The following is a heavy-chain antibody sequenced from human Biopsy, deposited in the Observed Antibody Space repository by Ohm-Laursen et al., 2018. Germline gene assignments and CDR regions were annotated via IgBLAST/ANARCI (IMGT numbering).Heavy chain of an antibody. CDR3: ARERGGYKRTDY. CDR2: INTYNGNT. V-gene: IGHV1-18*01. Sequence: VKVSCKSSGYTFTSYGISWVRQAPGQGLEWMGWINTYNGNTNYAQNLQGRVTMTTDTSTSTAYMELRSLRSDDTAVYYCARERGGYKRTDYWGQGTLVTVSS. J-gene: IGHJ4*02. CDR1: GYTFTSYG. D-gene: IGHD5-24*01.